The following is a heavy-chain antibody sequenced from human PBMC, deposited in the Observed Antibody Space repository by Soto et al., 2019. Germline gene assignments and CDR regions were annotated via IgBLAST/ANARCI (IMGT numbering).Heavy chain of an antibody. CDR3: AKAWGIDY. V-gene: IGHV3-23*01. CDR2: ISGSGGST. D-gene: IGHD7-27*01. Sequence: EVQLLESGGGLVEPGGSRRLSCAASGFTFSSYTMSWVRQAPGKGLEWVSTISGSGGSTYYADSVKGRFTISRDNSKNTLYLQMNSLRVEDTAVYYCAKAWGIDYWGQGTLVTVAS. CDR1: GFTFSSYT. J-gene: IGHJ4*02.